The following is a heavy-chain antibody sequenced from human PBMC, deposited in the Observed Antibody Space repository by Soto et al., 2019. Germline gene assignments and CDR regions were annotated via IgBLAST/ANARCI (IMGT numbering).Heavy chain of an antibody. J-gene: IGHJ4*02. CDR2: IYYSGST. CDR1: GGSISSYY. Sequence: PSETLSLTCTVSGGSISSYYWSWIRQPPGKGLEWIGYIYYSGSTNYNPSLKSRVTISVDTSKNQFSLKLSSVTAADTAVYYCARGTYSSDYYFDYWGQGTLVTVSS. D-gene: IGHD6-19*01. CDR3: ARGTYSSDYYFDY. V-gene: IGHV4-59*01.